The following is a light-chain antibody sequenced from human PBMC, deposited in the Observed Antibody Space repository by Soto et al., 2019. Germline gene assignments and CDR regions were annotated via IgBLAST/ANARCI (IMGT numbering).Light chain of an antibody. CDR3: LQLNTYPFT. V-gene: IGKV1-9*01. CDR1: QGVTSY. CDR2: AAS. J-gene: IGKJ3*01. Sequence: QLTQSPSSLSASVGDRVTITCRASQGVTSYLAWYQQKPGKAPKLLIYAASTLQSGVPSRFSGSGSVTDFTLTISSLQPEDFATYYCLQLNTYPFTLGPGTKVEIK.